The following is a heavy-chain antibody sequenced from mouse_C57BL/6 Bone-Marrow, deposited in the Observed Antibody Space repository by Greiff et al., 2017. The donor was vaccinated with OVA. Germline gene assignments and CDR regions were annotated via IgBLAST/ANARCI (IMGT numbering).Heavy chain of an antibody. Sequence: EVKLVESEGGLVQPGSSMKLSCTASGFTFSDYYMAWVRQVPEKGLEWVANINYDGSSTYYLDSLKSRFIISRDNAKNILYLQMSSLKSEDTATYYCARVGDDGYYDYWGQGTTLTVSS. J-gene: IGHJ2*01. D-gene: IGHD2-3*01. CDR1: GFTFSDYY. V-gene: IGHV5-16*01. CDR2: INYDGSST. CDR3: ARVGDDGYYDY.